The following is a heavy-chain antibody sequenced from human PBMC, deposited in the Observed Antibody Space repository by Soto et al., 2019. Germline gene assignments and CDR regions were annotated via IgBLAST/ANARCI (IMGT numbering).Heavy chain of an antibody. CDR3: ANPIPKTGTTCGV. CDR1: GFTFSNFA. D-gene: IGHD1-1*01. CDR2: IRGSGDDT. V-gene: IGHV3-23*01. J-gene: IGHJ4*02. Sequence: QLLESGGGFVQPGGSLRLSCVASGFTFSNFAMAWFRQAPGEGLEWVSAIRGSGDDTFYADSMKGRFTISRDNSKDTLYLQSNSLRAEDTAVYYCANPIPKTGTTCGVWGQGTLVTVSS.